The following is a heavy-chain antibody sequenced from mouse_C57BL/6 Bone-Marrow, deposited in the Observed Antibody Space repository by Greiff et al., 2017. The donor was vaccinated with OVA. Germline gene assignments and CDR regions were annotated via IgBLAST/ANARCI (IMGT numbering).Heavy chain of an antibody. CDR2: INPNNGGN. CDR3: ALYGSSPYYAMDY. Sequence: VQLQQSGPELVKPGASVKISCKASGYTFTDYYMNWVKQSHGKSLEWIGDINPNNGGNSYNQKFKGKATLTVDKSSSTAYMERRSLTSEDSAVYYCALYGSSPYYAMDYWGQGTSVTVSS. D-gene: IGHD1-1*01. V-gene: IGHV1-26*01. J-gene: IGHJ4*01. CDR1: GYTFTDYY.